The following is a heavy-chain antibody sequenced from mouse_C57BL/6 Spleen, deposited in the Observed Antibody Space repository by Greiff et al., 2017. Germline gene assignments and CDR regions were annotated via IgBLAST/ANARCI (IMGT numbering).Heavy chain of an antibody. CDR3: ARPYYGYYWGFAY. CDR1: GYTFTSCW. D-gene: IGHD2-10*01. J-gene: IGHJ3*01. CDR2: INPSNGGT. V-gene: IGHV1-53*01. Sequence: QVQLQQPGPELVKPGASVKLSCKASGYTFTSCWMHWVKQRPGQGLEWIGNINPSNGGTNYNEKFKSKATLTVDKSSSTAYMQLSSLTSEDSAVYCCARPYYGYYWGFAYWGQGTLVTVSA.